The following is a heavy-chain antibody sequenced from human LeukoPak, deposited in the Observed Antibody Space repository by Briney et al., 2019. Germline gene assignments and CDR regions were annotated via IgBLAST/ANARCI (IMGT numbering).Heavy chain of an antibody. Sequence: ASVRVSCKASGGTFSSYAISWVRQATGQGLEWMGWMNPNSGNTGYAQKFQGRVTMTRNTSISTAYMELSSLRSEDTAVYYCARGMGELSLISYYYYYGMDVWGQGTTVTVSS. V-gene: IGHV1-8*02. CDR1: GGTFSSYA. CDR3: ARGMGELSLISYYYYYGMDV. D-gene: IGHD3-16*02. J-gene: IGHJ6*02. CDR2: MNPNSGNT.